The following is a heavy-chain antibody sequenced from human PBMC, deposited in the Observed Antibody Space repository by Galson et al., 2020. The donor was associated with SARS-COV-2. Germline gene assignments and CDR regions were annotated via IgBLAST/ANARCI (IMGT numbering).Heavy chain of an antibody. Sequence: SVKVSCKASGGTFSSYTISWVRQAPGEGLEWMGGVIPMFGPAKYARKFQGRVTITADEFTSTAYMVLSSLRSADTAVYYCARQLTDSGAYYFGMDVWGQGTTVTVSS. D-gene: IGHD1-26*01. CDR1: GGTFSSYT. CDR2: VIPMFGPA. CDR3: ARQLTDSGAYYFGMDV. J-gene: IGHJ6*02. V-gene: IGHV1-69*13.